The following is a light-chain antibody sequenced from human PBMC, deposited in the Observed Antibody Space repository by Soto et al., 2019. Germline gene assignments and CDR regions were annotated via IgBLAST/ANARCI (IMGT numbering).Light chain of an antibody. J-gene: IGKJ1*01. V-gene: IGKV1-6*01. CDR1: QDIRTE. CDR2: GTF. CDR3: LQDFKYPRT. Sequence: AIQMTQSPSSLSASVGDRVTITCLASQDIRTELGWYQQKPGKAPRLLIYGTFSLQSGVPSRFSGSGSGTDFTLTISSLQPDDFATYYCLQDFKYPRTFGQGTKVDIK.